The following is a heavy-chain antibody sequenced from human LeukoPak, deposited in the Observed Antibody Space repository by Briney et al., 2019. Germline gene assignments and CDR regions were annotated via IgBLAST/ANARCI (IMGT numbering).Heavy chain of an antibody. CDR1: GFTFSSYG. Sequence: SGGSLRLSCAASGFTFSSYGMNWFRQAPGKGLEWVTSISSSSSSIYYADSVKGRFTISRDNAKNSLYLQMNSLRAEDTAVYYCARADSSGYWGQGTLVTVSS. D-gene: IGHD3-22*01. V-gene: IGHV3-21*01. CDR3: ARADSSGY. CDR2: ISSSSSSI. J-gene: IGHJ4*02.